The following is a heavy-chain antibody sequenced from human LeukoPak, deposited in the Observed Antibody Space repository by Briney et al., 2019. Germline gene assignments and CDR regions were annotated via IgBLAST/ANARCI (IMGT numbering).Heavy chain of an antibody. CDR2: ISAYNGNT. D-gene: IGHD3-10*01. V-gene: IGHV1-18*01. CDR1: GYTFTSYG. Sequence: ASVKVSCKASGYTFTSYGISWVRQAPGQGLEWMGWISAYNGNTNYAQKLQGRVTMTTDTSTSTAYMELRSLRSDDTAVYYCARVTTMVRGVIEYNWFDPWGQGTLVTVSS. J-gene: IGHJ5*02. CDR3: ARVTTMVRGVIEYNWFDP.